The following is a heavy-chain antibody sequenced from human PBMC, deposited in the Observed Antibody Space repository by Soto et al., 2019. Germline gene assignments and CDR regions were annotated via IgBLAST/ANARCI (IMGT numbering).Heavy chain of an antibody. Sequence: ASVKVSCKASGYTFTGYYMHWVRQAPGQGLEWMGWINPNSGGTNYAQKFQGRVTMTRDTSISTAYMELSRLRSDYSDVYYCARDTQYSSSLFDVWGQGTLVTVSS. J-gene: IGHJ4*02. CDR2: INPNSGGT. CDR3: ARDTQYSSSLFDV. CDR1: GYTFTGYY. D-gene: IGHD6-6*01. V-gene: IGHV1-2*02.